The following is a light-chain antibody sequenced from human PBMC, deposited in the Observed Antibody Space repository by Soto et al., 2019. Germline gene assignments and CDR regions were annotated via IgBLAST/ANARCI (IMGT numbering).Light chain of an antibody. CDR3: CSYVGASTYV. V-gene: IGLV2-14*01. CDR2: EVS. Sequence: QSVLTQPASVSGSPGQSITISCTGTSSDVGGHNYVSWYQQHPGRAPKLMIYEVSNRPSGVSNRFSGSTSGSTASLTISGLQTEDEADYYCCSYVGASTYVFGTGTKV. J-gene: IGLJ1*01. CDR1: SSDVGGHNY.